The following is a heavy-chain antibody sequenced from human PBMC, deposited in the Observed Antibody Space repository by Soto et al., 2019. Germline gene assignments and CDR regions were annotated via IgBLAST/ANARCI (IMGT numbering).Heavy chain of an antibody. CDR2: ISATGGGT. J-gene: IGHJ4*02. CDR3: AKDRRAGGSSAFYFDF. CDR1: GFKFSNYA. V-gene: IGHV3-23*01. D-gene: IGHD3-16*01. Sequence: GGSLRLSCAASGFKFSNYAMSWVRQAPGKGLEWVSLISATGGGTYYADSAKGRFTISRDNSHNTLYLQVHSLTAEDTAVYYCAKDRRAGGSSAFYFDFWGQGAQVTVSS.